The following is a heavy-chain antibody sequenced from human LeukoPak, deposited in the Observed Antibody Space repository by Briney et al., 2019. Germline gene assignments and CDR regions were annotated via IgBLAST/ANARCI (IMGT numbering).Heavy chain of an antibody. D-gene: IGHD1-7*01. CDR1: GFTVSSNY. Sequence: PGGSLRLSCAASGFTVSSNYMSWVRQAPGKGLEWVSYISSSSSTIYYADSVKGRFTISRDNAKNSLYLQMNSLRAEDTAVYYCASSWNYNWGQGTLVTVSS. V-gene: IGHV3-48*01. CDR2: ISSSSSTI. CDR3: ASSWNYN. J-gene: IGHJ4*02.